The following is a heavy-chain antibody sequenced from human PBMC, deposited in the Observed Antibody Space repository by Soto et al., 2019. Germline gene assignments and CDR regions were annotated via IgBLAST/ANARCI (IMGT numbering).Heavy chain of an antibody. CDR2: INPNSGGT. CDR3: ARAGGGQASLGYYGMDV. Sequence: ASVTVSCKAPSYTFIGYYIHWVRQAPGQGLEWMGWINPNSGGTNYAQRIQGWVTMTTDRSIRTAHMELSRLNSDDTAVYYCARAGGGQASLGYYGMDVWGQGTTVTVSS. V-gene: IGHV1-2*04. J-gene: IGHJ6*02. CDR1: SYTFIGYY. D-gene: IGHD3-22*01.